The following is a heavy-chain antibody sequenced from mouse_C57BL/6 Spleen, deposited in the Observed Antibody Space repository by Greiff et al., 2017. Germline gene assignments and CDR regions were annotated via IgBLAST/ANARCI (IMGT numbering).Heavy chain of an antibody. CDR3: AIRGGSHYSSNFVEAMDY. D-gene: IGHD2-5*01. J-gene: IGHJ4*01. CDR2: IHPSDSDT. V-gene: IGHV1-74*01. CDR1: GYTFTSYW. Sequence: VQLQQPGAELVKPGASVKVSCKASGYTFTSYWMHWVKQRPGQGLEWIGRIHPSDSDTNYNQKFKGKATLTVDKSSSTAYMQLSSLTSEDSAVYYCAIRGGSHYSSNFVEAMDYWGQGTSVTVSS.